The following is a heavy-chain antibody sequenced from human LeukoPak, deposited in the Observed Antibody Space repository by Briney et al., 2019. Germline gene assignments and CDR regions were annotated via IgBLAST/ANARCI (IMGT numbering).Heavy chain of an antibody. Sequence: SETLSLTCAVYGGSFSGYYWSWIRQPPGKGLEWIGEINHSGSTNYNPSLKSRVTISVDTSKNQCSLRLSSVTAADTAVYYCARRGWMVGYYFDYWGQGTLVTVSS. V-gene: IGHV4-34*01. D-gene: IGHD3-10*01. J-gene: IGHJ4*02. CDR1: GGSFSGYY. CDR3: ARRGWMVGYYFDY. CDR2: INHSGST.